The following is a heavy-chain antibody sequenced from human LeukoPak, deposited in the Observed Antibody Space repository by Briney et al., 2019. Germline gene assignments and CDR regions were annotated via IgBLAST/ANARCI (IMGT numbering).Heavy chain of an antibody. D-gene: IGHD3-22*01. V-gene: IGHV3-23*01. CDR2: ISGSGGST. CDR3: AKDPAYYYDSSGYYQPYFDY. J-gene: IGHJ4*02. CDR1: GFTFSNYA. Sequence: GGSLRLSCAASGFTFSNYAMSWVRQAPGKGLEWVSAISGSGGSTYYADSVKGRFTISRDNSKNTLYLQMNSLRAEDTAVYYCAKDPAYYYDSSGYYQPYFDYWGQETLVTVSS.